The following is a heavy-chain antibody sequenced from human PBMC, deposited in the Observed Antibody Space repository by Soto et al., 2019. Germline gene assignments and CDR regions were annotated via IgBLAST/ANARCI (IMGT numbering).Heavy chain of an antibody. Sequence: ETVSLTSTVSVGSISMSSYYWGWVRQPPGKGLEWIGSIYYSGSTFYNPSLKSRVTISVDTSKNQFSLRLTSVTAADTDVYYCERLPVAADWGQGTLATV. CDR2: IYYSGST. V-gene: IGHV4-39*01. D-gene: IGHD6-19*01. CDR3: ERLPVAAD. CDR1: VGSISMSSYY. J-gene: IGHJ4*02.